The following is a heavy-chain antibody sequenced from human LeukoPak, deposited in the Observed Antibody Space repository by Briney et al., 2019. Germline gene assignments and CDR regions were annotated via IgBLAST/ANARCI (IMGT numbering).Heavy chain of an antibody. CDR2: IWYDGSNK. Sequence: GGSLRLSCAASGFTFSSYGMHWVRQAPGKGLEWVAVIWYDGSNKYYADSVKGRFTISRDNSKNTLYLQMNSLRAEDTAVYYCATTGYSGYDPPPTFDYWGQGTLVTVSS. J-gene: IGHJ4*02. CDR3: ATTGYSGYDPPPTFDY. V-gene: IGHV3-33*08. D-gene: IGHD5-12*01. CDR1: GFTFSSYG.